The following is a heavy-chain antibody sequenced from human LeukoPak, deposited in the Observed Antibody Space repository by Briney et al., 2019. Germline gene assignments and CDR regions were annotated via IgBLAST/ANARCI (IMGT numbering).Heavy chain of an antibody. CDR2: INHSGSP. J-gene: IGHJ4*02. Sequence: SETLSLTCAVYGGSFSGYYWSWIRQPPGKGLEWIGEINHSGSPNYNPSLKSRVTISVDTSKNQFSLKLSSVTAADTAVYYCARGIVVVVTAIFDYWGQGTLVTASS. V-gene: IGHV4-34*01. CDR1: GGSFSGYY. D-gene: IGHD2-15*01. CDR3: ARGIVVVVTAIFDY.